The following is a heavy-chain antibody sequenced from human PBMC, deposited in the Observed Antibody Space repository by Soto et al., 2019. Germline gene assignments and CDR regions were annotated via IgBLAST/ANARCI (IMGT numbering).Heavy chain of an antibody. D-gene: IGHD3-9*01. V-gene: IGHV3-23*01. J-gene: IGHJ4*02. CDR3: AKALRYFDWHDPNPYYFDY. CDR2: ISGSGGST. CDR1: GFTFSSYA. Sequence: EVQLLESGGGLVQPGGSLRLSCAASGFTFSSYAMSWVRQAPGKGLDWVSAISGSGGSTYYADSVKGRFTISRDNSKYTLYLQMNSLRAEDTAVYYCAKALRYFDWHDPNPYYFDYWGQGTLVTVSS.